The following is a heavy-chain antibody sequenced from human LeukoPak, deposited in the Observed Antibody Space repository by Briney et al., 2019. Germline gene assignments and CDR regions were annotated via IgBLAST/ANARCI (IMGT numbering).Heavy chain of an antibody. D-gene: IGHD3-22*01. CDR3: AREPYYYDSSGYSLLGFDP. CDR2: IYYSGST. CDR1: GGSISSGGYY. Sequence: PSQTLSLTCTVSGGSISSGGYYWSWIRQHPGKGLEWIGCIYYSGSTYYNPSLKSRVTISVDTSKNQFSLKLSSVTAADTAVYYCAREPYYYDSSGYSLLGFDPWGQGTLVTVSS. J-gene: IGHJ5*02. V-gene: IGHV4-31*03.